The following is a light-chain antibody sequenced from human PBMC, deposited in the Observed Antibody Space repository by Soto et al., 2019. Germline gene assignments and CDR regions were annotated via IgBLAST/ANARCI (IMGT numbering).Light chain of an antibody. Sequence: QPVLTQPPSASGTPGQRVTISCSGSGSNVGTSYVYWYQQLPGTAPKLLIYANNQRPSGVPDRFSGSKSGTSASLAISGLRSEDEADYYCAAWDDSLSGRVFGGGTQLTVL. CDR3: AAWDDSLSGRV. V-gene: IGLV1-47*01. CDR2: ANN. J-gene: IGLJ3*02. CDR1: GSNVGTSY.